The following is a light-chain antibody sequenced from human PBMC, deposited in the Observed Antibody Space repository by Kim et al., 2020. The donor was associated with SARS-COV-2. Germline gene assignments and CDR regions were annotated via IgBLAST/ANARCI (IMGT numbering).Light chain of an antibody. Sequence: EIVLTQSPGTLSLSPGERATLSCRASQGIISRYLAWYQQKPGQAPRLLIYGASSRATAIPDRFSGSGSGTDFTLTISRLEPEDFAVYYCQQYGTSPLTFGQGTKVDIK. CDR3: QQYGTSPLT. CDR1: QGIISRY. CDR2: GAS. V-gene: IGKV3-20*01. J-gene: IGKJ1*01.